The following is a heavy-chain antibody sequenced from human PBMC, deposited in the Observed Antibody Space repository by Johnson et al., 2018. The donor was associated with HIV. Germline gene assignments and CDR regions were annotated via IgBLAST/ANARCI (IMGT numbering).Heavy chain of an antibody. Sequence: QVQLVESGGGVVQPGRSLRLSCAASGFTFSSYAMHWVRQAPGKGLEWVAVISYDGSNKYYADSVKGRFTISRDNSKNTLFLQMNSLRPEDTAVYYCAREPIREVGGAFDIWGQGTMVTVSS. CDR3: AREPIREVGGAFDI. CDR2: ISYDGSNK. CDR1: GFTFSSYA. V-gene: IGHV3-30*04. J-gene: IGHJ3*02. D-gene: IGHD1-26*01.